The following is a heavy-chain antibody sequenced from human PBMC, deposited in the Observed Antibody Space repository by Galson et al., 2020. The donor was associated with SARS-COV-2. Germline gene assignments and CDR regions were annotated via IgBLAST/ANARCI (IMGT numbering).Heavy chain of an antibody. V-gene: IGHV4-39*07. CDR2: MFYTGRT. J-gene: IGHJ5*02. D-gene: IGHD2-15*01. CDR3: ARGAECSGGSCYRFWFYP. Sequence: SETLSLTCTVSGGSFISSNYYWGWFRQPPGKGLEWLGTMFYTGRTYSNPSLKSRVIISVDTSKRQFFLRLTSVTAADTAVYYCARGAECSGGSCYRFWFYPWGPGTLVTFPS. CDR1: GGSFISSNYY.